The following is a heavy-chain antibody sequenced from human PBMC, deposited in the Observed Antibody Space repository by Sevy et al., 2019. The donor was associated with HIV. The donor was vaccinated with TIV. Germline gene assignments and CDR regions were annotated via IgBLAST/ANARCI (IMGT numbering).Heavy chain of an antibody. J-gene: IGHJ5*02. CDR1: GYTFTSYY. CDR3: ARDLVIVTGFDP. D-gene: IGHD3-22*01. CDR2: INPSSGRT. V-gene: IGHV1-46*01. Sequence: ASVKVSCKASGYTFTSYYIHWVRQAPGQGLEWMGVINPSSGRTTYAQKFQGRITMTRDTSTSIVYMELSSLRSEDTDLYYCARDLVIVTGFDPWGQGTLVTVSS.